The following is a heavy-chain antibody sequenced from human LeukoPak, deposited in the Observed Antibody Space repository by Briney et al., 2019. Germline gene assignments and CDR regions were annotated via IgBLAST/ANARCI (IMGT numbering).Heavy chain of an antibody. CDR1: GYSISSGYY. CDR2: IYHSGST. CDR3: ANLWGLRCYY. V-gene: IGHV4-38-2*01. Sequence: SGTLSLTCAVSGYSISSGYYWGWIRQPPGKGLEWIGSIYHSGSTYYNPSLKSRVTISVDTSKNQLSLKLSSVTAADTAVYYCANLWGLRCYYWGQGTLVTVSS. J-gene: IGHJ4*02. D-gene: IGHD4-17*01.